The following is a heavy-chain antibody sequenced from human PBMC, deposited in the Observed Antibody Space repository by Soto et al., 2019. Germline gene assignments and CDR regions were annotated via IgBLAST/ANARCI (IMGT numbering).Heavy chain of an antibody. CDR3: AATVVADSLGAFDI. V-gene: IGHV1-8*01. J-gene: IGHJ3*02. Sequence: GASVKVSCKASGYTFTSYDINWVRQATGQGLEWMGWMNPNSGNTGYAQKFQGRVTMTTNTSINTAYMELSSLRSEDTAVYYCAATVVADSLGAFDIWGQGTMVTVSS. CDR1: GYTFTSYD. CDR2: MNPNSGNT. D-gene: IGHD2-15*01.